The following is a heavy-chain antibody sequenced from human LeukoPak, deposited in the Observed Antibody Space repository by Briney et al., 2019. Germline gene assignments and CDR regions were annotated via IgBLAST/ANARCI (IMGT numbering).Heavy chain of an antibody. Sequence: GGSLRLSCTASGFAFDEHGMSWVRQVPGKGLEWVSGINWSGGSTGYADPLRGRFTISRDNAKNSLYLQMDSLRAEDTALYYCARAPITSPFYSHSWGQGTLVTVSS. CDR2: INWSGGST. CDR3: ARAPITSPFYSHS. CDR1: GFAFDEHG. J-gene: IGHJ4*02. V-gene: IGHV3-20*04. D-gene: IGHD2-2*01.